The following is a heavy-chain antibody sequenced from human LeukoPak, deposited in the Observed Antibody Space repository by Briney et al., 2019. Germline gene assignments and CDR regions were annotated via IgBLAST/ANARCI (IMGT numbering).Heavy chain of an antibody. CDR2: ISGSGDST. Sequence: PGGSLRLSCAASGFIFSNYAMRWVRQAPGKGLEWVSAISGSGDSTYYAGSVKGRFTFSRDNSKSTLYLQMNSLRAEDTAVYYCAKGGVGATWGAFDIWGQGTMVTVSS. J-gene: IGHJ3*02. CDR3: AKGGVGATWGAFDI. V-gene: IGHV3-23*01. CDR1: GFIFSNYA. D-gene: IGHD1-26*01.